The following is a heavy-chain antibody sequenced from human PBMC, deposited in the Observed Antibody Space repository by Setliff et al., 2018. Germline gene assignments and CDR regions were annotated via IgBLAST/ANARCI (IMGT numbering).Heavy chain of an antibody. J-gene: IGHJ6*02. Sequence: HPGGSLRLSCVVSGFTFSSHEFNWVRQAPGKGLEWISYISATGGTIYYSDLVKGRFTISRDDAENSVYLQMNSLRAEDTAVYYCARDLCAGDCDALDVWGQGTTVTVSS. V-gene: IGHV3-48*03. CDR2: ISATGGTI. D-gene: IGHD2-21*01. CDR3: ARDLCAGDCDALDV. CDR1: GFTFSSHE.